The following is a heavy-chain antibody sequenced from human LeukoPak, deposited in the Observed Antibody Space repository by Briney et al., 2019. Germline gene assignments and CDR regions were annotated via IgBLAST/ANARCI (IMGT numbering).Heavy chain of an antibody. D-gene: IGHD3-10*01. Sequence: GGPLRLSCAASGFTFDDYAMHWVRQAPGKGLEWVSLISWDGGSTYYADSVKGRFTISRDNSKNSLYLQMNSLRAEDTALYYCAKDMAAYYYSSGNIDYWGQGTLVTVSS. CDR1: GFTFDDYA. V-gene: IGHV3-43D*03. CDR3: AKDMAAYYYSSGNIDY. CDR2: ISWDGGST. J-gene: IGHJ4*02.